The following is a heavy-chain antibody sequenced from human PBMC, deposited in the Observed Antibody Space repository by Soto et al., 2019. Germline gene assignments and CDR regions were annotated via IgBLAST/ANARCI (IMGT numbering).Heavy chain of an antibody. J-gene: IGHJ5*02. Sequence: XDSLKLSCKCSGYSFTSYWISWVRQMPGKGLEWMGRIDPSDSYTNYSPSFQGHVTISADKSISTAYLQWSSLKASDTAMYYCANEQQRQLVPGFDPWGQGTLVTVPS. D-gene: IGHD6-13*01. V-gene: IGHV5-10-1*01. CDR2: IDPSDSYT. CDR3: ANEQQRQLVPGFDP. CDR1: GYSFTSYW.